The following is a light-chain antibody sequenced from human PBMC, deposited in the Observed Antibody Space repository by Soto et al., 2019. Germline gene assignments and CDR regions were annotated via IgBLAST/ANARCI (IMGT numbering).Light chain of an antibody. CDR3: QQSTNWPLP. V-gene: IGKV3D-15*01. CDR1: QSVSSN. Sequence: IGLTQPPATLSVYPGERATLSCRASQSVSSNLAWHQQRPGQAPRLLIYGASTRATGVPARFSGGGSGTEFTLTITSLQSEDFAVYWCQQSTNWPLPSGPRTRLEIK. J-gene: IGKJ5*01. CDR2: GAS.